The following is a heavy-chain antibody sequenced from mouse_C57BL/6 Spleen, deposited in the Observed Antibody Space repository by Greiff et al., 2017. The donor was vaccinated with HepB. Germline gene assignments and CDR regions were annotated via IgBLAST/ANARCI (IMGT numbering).Heavy chain of an antibody. CDR3: ARGGRTFDY. CDR1: GYTFTSYW. V-gene: IGHV1-69*01. D-gene: IGHD1-1*02. J-gene: IGHJ2*01. Sequence: VQLQQSGAELVMPGASVKLSCKASGYTFTSYWMHWVKQRPGQGLEWIGEIDPSDSYTNYNQKFKGKSTLTVDKSSSTAYMQLSSLTSEDSAVYYCARGGRTFDYWGQGTTLTVSS. CDR2: IDPSDSYT.